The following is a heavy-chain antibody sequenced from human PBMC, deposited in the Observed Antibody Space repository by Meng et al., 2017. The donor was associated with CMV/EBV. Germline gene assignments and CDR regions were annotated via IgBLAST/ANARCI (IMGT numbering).Heavy chain of an antibody. CDR1: GFTFSSYN. CDR2: ISSSSSYI. Sequence: EGSLRLSCAASGFTFSSYNMNWVRQAPGKGLEWVSSISSSSSYIYYADSVKGRFTISRDNAKNSLHLQMNSLRAEDTAVYYCAREPTYYYGSGIYSYYYYGMDVWGQGTTVTVSS. CDR3: AREPTYYYGSGIYSYYYYGMDV. V-gene: IGHV3-21*01. J-gene: IGHJ6*02. D-gene: IGHD3-10*01.